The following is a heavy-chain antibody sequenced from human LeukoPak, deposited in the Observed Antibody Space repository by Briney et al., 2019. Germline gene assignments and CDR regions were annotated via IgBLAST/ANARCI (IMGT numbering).Heavy chain of an antibody. Sequence: PLASVKVSCKASGYTFTGYYMHWVRQAPGQGLEWMGWINPNSGSTNYAQKFQGRVTMTRDTSISTAYMELSRLRSDDTAVYYCARDQSIAAAGTDYYYYYMDVWGKGTTVTVSS. CDR1: GYTFTGYY. CDR2: INPNSGST. J-gene: IGHJ6*03. D-gene: IGHD6-13*01. V-gene: IGHV1-2*02. CDR3: ARDQSIAAAGTDYYYYYMDV.